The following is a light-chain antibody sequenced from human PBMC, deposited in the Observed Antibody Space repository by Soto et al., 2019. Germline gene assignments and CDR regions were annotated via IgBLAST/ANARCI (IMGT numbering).Light chain of an antibody. CDR1: SSDVGSHNL. J-gene: IGLJ1*01. Sequence: QSALTQPASVSGSPGQSITISCTGTSSDVGSHNLVSWYQQHPDRAPKLMIYEGSKRLSGVSNRFSGSKSGNTASLTISGLQAADEADYFCCSYAGTDTHIFGRGTNLTVL. CDR2: EGS. V-gene: IGLV2-23*01. CDR3: CSYAGTDTHI.